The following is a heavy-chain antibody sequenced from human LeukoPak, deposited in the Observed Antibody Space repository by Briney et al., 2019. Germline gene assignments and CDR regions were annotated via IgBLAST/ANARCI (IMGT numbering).Heavy chain of an antibody. CDR3: AREVSQVLPFDY. J-gene: IGHJ4*02. Sequence: GGSLRLSCAASGFTFGSYAMHWVRQAPGKGLEWVAVISYDGGDKYYADSVKGRFTISRDNSKNTLYLQMNSLRAEDTAVYYCAREVSQVLPFDYWGQGTLVTVSS. CDR2: ISYDGGDK. CDR1: GFTFGSYA. V-gene: IGHV3-30*01. D-gene: IGHD2/OR15-2a*01.